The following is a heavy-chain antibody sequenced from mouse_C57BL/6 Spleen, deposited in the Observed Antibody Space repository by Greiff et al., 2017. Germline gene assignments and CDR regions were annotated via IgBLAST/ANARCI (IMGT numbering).Heavy chain of an antibody. J-gene: IGHJ2*01. CDR1: GYSITSGYY. Sequence: EVQLQQSGPGLVKPSQSLSLTCSVTGYSITSGYYWNWIRQFPGNKLEWMGYISYDGSNNYNPSLKNRISITRDTSKNQFFLKLNSVTTEDTATYYCARERDKPYYFDYWGQGTTLTVSS. CDR2: ISYDGSN. V-gene: IGHV3-6*01. CDR3: ARERDKPYYFDY.